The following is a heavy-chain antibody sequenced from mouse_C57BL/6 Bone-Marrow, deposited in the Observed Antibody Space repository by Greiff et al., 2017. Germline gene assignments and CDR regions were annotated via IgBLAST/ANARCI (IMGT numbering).Heavy chain of an antibody. CDR2: INPNNGGT. D-gene: IGHD1-1*01. J-gene: IGHJ3*01. Sequence: EVQVVESGPELVKPGASVKMSCKASGYTFTDYNMHWVKQSHGKSLEWIGYINPNNGGTSYNQKFKGKATLTVNKSSSTAYMELRSLTSEDSAVYYCARKANYDGAWFAYWGQGTLVTVSA. CDR1: GYTFTDYN. V-gene: IGHV1-22*01. CDR3: ARKANYDGAWFAY.